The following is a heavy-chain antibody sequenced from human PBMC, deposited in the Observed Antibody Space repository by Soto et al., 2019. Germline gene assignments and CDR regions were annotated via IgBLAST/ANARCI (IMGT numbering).Heavy chain of an antibody. CDR2: IIPIFGTA. V-gene: IGHV1-69*13. CDR3: ATNGNIATDTNYYYYGMDV. J-gene: IGHJ6*02. CDR1: GGTFSSYA. Sequence: SVKVSCKASGGTFSSYAISWARQAPGQGLEWMGGIIPIFGTANYAQKFQGRVTITADESTSTAYMELSSLRSEDTAVYYCATNGNIATDTNYYYYGMDVWGQGTTVTVSS. D-gene: IGHD5-12*01.